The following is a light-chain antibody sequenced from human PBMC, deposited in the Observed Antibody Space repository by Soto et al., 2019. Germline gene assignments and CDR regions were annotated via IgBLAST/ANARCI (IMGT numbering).Light chain of an antibody. V-gene: IGLV4-69*01. J-gene: IGLJ2*01. CDR1: SGHSSYA. CDR3: QTWGTGIVV. CDR2: FNSDGSH. Sequence: QPVLTQSPSASASLGASVKLTCTLSSGHSSYAIAWHQQQPEKGPRYLMKFNSDGSHSKGDGIPDRFSGSGSGAERYLTISSLQSEDEADYYCQTWGTGIVVFGGGTKLTVL.